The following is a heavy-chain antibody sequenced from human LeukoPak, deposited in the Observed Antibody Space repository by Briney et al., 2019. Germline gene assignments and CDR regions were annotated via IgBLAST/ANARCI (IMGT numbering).Heavy chain of an antibody. CDR2: ISSSSSYI. D-gene: IGHD2/OR15-2a*01. Sequence: GGSLRLSCAASGFTFSSYSMNWVRQAPGKGLEWVSSISSSSSYIYYADSVKGRFTISRDNAKNSLYLQMNSLRAEDTAVYYCATDWGGGSAYFYDAFDFWGQGTMVTVSS. V-gene: IGHV3-21*04. J-gene: IGHJ3*01. CDR1: GFTFSSYS. CDR3: ATDWGGGSAYFYDAFDF.